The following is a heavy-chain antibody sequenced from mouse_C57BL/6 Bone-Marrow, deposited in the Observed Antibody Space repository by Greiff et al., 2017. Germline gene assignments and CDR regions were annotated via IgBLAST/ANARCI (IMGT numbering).Heavy chain of an antibody. CDR2: INPSTGGT. D-gene: IGHD2-4*01. CDR1: GYSFTGYY. Sequence: VQLQQSGPELVKPGASVKISCKASGYSFTGYYMNWVKQSPEKSLEWIGEINPSTGGTTYNQKFKAKATLTVDKSSSTAYMQLKSLTSEDSAVYYCARCYDYDVGWYFDVWGTGTTGTVSS. CDR3: ARCYDYDVGWYFDV. J-gene: IGHJ1*03. V-gene: IGHV1-42*01.